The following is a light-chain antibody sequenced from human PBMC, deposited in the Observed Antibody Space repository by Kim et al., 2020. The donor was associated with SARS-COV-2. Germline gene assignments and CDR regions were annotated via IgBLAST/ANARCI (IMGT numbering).Light chain of an antibody. CDR2: GAS. V-gene: IGKV3-20*01. J-gene: IGKJ3*01. CDR3: QQYGSSPT. Sequence: LSPGERATLSCRASQSVSSSYLAWYQQKPGQAPRLLIYGASSRATGIPDRFSGSGSGTDFTLTISRLEPEDFAVYYCQQYGSSPTFGPGTKVDIK. CDR1: QSVSSSY.